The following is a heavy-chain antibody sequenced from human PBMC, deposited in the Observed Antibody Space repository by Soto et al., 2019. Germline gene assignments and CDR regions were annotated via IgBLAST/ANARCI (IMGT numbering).Heavy chain of an antibody. CDR2: ISGSGGST. D-gene: IGHD5-12*01. Sequence: GGSLRLSCAASGFTFSSYAMSWVRQAPGKGLEWVSAISGSGGSTYYADSVKGRFTISRDNSKNTLYLQMNSLRAEDTAVYYCEKDQGYSGYDLPLDYWGQGTLVTVSS. V-gene: IGHV3-23*01. CDR3: EKDQGYSGYDLPLDY. CDR1: GFTFSSYA. J-gene: IGHJ4*02.